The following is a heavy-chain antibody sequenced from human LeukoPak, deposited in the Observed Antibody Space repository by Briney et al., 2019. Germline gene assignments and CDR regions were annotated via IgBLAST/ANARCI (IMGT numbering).Heavy chain of an antibody. CDR2: ISGSGGST. CDR1: GFTFSSYA. J-gene: IGHJ4*02. D-gene: IGHD4-17*01. CDR3: AKAAKIPSYGDYPPDY. Sequence: PGGSLRLSCAAPGFTFSSYAMSWVRQAPGKGLERVSAISGSGGSTYYADSVKGRFTISRDNSKNTLYLQMNSLRAEDTAVYYCAKAAKIPSYGDYPPDYWGQGTLVTVSS. V-gene: IGHV3-23*01.